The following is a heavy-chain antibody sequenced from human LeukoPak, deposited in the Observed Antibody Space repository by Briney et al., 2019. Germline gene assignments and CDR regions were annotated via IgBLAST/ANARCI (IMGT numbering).Heavy chain of an antibody. Sequence: SQTLSLTCTVSGGSISSGGYYWSWIRQHPGKGLEWIGYIYYSGSTYYNPSLKSRVTISVDTSKDQFSLKLSSVTAADTAVYYCARRLGSSGYYYDWGQGTLVTVSS. CDR3: ARRLGSSGYYYD. V-gene: IGHV4-31*03. CDR1: GGSISSGGYY. D-gene: IGHD3-22*01. CDR2: IYYSGST. J-gene: IGHJ4*02.